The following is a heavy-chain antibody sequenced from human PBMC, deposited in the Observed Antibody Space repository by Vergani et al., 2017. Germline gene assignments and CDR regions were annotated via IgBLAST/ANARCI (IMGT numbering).Heavy chain of an antibody. Sequence: QVQLVQSGAEVKKPGASVKVSCKASGYTFTGYYMHWVRQAPGQGLEWMGWINPNSGGTNYAQKFQGRVTMTRDTSISTAYMELSRLRSDDTAVYYCARGGTGSGWNEDYYYYYGMDVWGQGTTVTVSS. V-gene: IGHV1-2*02. D-gene: IGHD6-19*01. J-gene: IGHJ6*02. CDR2: INPNSGGT. CDR1: GYTFTGYY. CDR3: ARGGTGSGWNEDYYYYYGMDV.